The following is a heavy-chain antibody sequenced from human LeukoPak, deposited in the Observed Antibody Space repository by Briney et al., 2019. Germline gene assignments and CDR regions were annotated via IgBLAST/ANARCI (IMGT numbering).Heavy chain of an antibody. CDR1: GFTFSSYA. CDR2: ISYDGSNK. CDR3: ARDPCSGGSCYPPYYYYGMDV. J-gene: IGHJ6*02. D-gene: IGHD2-15*01. Sequence: GRSLRLSCAASGFTFSSYAMHWVRQAPGKGLEWVAVISYDGSNKYYADSVEGRFTISRDNSKNTLYLQMNSLRAEDTAVYYCARDPCSGGSCYPPYYYYGMDVWGQGTTVTVSS. V-gene: IGHV3-30-3*01.